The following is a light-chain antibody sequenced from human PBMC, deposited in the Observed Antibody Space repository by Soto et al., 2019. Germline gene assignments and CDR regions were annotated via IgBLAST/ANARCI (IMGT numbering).Light chain of an antibody. Sequence: IVLTQSPGTLSSSPGERATLSCRASQSISTNFLAWYQHKPGQAPRLLIFGASRRAPGIPDRFSGSGSGTDFTLSISGLEPQDFAVYYCQQYSSSSYTFGQGTKLDIK. CDR1: QSISTNF. CDR3: QQYSSSSYT. J-gene: IGKJ2*01. V-gene: IGKV3-20*01. CDR2: GAS.